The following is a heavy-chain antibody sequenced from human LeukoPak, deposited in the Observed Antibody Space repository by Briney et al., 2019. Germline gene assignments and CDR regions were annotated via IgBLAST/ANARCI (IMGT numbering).Heavy chain of an antibody. D-gene: IGHD6-19*01. CDR3: TRQYSSGWSYYYGLDV. CDR1: GDSLSSITAA. Sequence: SQTLSLTCALSGDSLSSITAAWNWVRQSPSRGLEWLGRTYYRSKWYNDYEVSVRSRITINPDTSKNQFSLQLNSVTPEDTAVYYCTRQYSSGWSYYYGLDVWGQGTTVTVSS. V-gene: IGHV6-1*01. CDR2: TYYRSKWYN. J-gene: IGHJ6*02.